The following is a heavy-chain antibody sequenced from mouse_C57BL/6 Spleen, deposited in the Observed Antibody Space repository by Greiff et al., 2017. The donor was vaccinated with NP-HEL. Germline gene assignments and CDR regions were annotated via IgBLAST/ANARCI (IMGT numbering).Heavy chain of an antibody. CDR3: ARGRRYGDYGAMDY. Sequence: EVQLVESGGGLVKPGGSLKLSCAASGFTFSSYAMSWVRQTPEKRLEWVATISDGGSYTYYPDNVKGRFTISRDNAKNNLYLQMSHLKSEDTAMYYCARGRRYGDYGAMDYWGQGTSVTVSS. J-gene: IGHJ4*01. CDR1: GFTFSSYA. CDR2: ISDGGSYT. V-gene: IGHV5-4*01. D-gene: IGHD2-13*01.